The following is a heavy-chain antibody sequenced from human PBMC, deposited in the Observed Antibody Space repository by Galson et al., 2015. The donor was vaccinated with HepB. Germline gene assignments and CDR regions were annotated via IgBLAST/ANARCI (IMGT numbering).Heavy chain of an antibody. V-gene: IGHV1-69*13. Sequence: SVKVSCKASGGTFSGYAISWVRQAPGQGLEWMGGLIPIFGTANYAQKFQGRVTITADESTSTAYMELSSLRSEDTALYYCATPRLYYDFWSGYPPFDYWGQGTLVTVSS. CDR1: GGTFSGYA. D-gene: IGHD3-3*01. J-gene: IGHJ4*02. CDR3: ATPRLYYDFWSGYPPFDY. CDR2: LIPIFGTA.